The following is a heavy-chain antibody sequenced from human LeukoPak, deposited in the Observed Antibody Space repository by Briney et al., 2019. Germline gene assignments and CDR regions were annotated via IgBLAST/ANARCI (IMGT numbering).Heavy chain of an antibody. V-gene: IGHV4-59*08. J-gene: IGHJ5*02. Sequence: SETLSLTCTVSGGSISSYYWSWIRQPPGKGLEWIGYIYYSGSTNYNPSLKSRVTISVDTSKNQFSLKLSSVTAADTAVYYCARHRRTPKNWLDPWGQGTLVTVSS. CDR2: IYYSGST. CDR1: GGSISSYY. CDR3: ARHRRTPKNWLDP.